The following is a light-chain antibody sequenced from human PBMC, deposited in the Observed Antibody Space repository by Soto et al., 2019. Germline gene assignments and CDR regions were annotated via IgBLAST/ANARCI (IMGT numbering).Light chain of an antibody. CDR2: EVT. J-gene: IGLJ1*01. V-gene: IGLV2-23*02. CDR3: CSYAGGRIFYV. CDR1: SSDVGNYNL. Sequence: QSALTQPASVSGSPGQSITISCTGTSSDVGNYNLVSWYQQHPGKAPKLMIYEVTKRPSGVSNRFSGSNSGNTASLTISGLQAEDEADYYCCSYAGGRIFYVFGTGTKVTVL.